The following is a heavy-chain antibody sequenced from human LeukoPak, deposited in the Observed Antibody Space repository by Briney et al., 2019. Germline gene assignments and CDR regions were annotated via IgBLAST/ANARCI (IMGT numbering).Heavy chain of an antibody. CDR2: ISSSSSYT. CDR3: ARSEIQLWSFDY. D-gene: IGHD5-18*01. Sequence: GGSLRLSCAASGFTFSSYSMNWVRQAPGKGLEWVSSISSSSSYTYYADSVKGRFTTSRDNAKNSLYLQMNSLRAEDTAVYYCARSEIQLWSFDYWGQGTLVTVSS. J-gene: IGHJ4*02. V-gene: IGHV3-21*01. CDR1: GFTFSSYS.